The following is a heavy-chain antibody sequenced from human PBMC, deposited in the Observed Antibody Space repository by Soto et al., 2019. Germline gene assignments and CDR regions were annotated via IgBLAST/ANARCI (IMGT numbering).Heavy chain of an antibody. CDR2: INPGDSDT. CDR1: GYSFTSYW. Sequence: GESLKISCKGFGYSFTSYWIGWVRQMPGKGLEWMGIINPGDSDTRYSPSFQGQVTISADKSISTAYLQWSSLKASDTAMYSCARLSVELPGARGWFDPWGQGTLVTVSS. V-gene: IGHV5-51*01. D-gene: IGHD1-7*01. J-gene: IGHJ5*02. CDR3: ARLSVELPGARGWFDP.